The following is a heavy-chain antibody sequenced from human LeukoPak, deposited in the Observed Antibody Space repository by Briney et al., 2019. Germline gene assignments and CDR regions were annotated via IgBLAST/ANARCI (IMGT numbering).Heavy chain of an antibody. CDR2: ISGSGGST. CDR1: GFTFSSYA. J-gene: IGHJ4*02. D-gene: IGHD4-11*01. Sequence: GGSLRLSCAASGFTFSSYAMSWVRQAPGKGLEWVSAISGSGGSTYYADSVKGRFTISRDNSKNTLYLQMNSLRAEDTAVYYCAKTGAMATVTTRAALYFDYWGQGTLVTVSS. CDR3: AKTGAMATVTTRAALYFDY. V-gene: IGHV3-23*01.